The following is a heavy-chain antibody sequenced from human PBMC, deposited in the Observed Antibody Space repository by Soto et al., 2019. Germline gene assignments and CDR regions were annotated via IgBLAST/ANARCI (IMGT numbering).Heavy chain of an antibody. J-gene: IGHJ5*02. CDR3: ARHNSQWPNWFDP. D-gene: IGHD1-1*01. CDR1: GYTFTSYG. V-gene: IGHV1-18*01. Sequence: GASVKVSCKASGYTFTSYGISWVRQAPGQGLEWVGWISGYDGKTDYSHKFRGRVTMTTDTSTNTAYMDLRSLRSDDTAVYYCARHNSQWPNWFDPWGQGP. CDR2: ISGYDGKT.